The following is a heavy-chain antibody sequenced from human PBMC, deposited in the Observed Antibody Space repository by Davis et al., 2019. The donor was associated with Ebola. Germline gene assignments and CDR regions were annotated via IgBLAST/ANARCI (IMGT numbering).Heavy chain of an antibody. CDR2: INPSGGST. J-gene: IGHJ4*02. D-gene: IGHD1-1*01. Sequence: AASVKVSCKASGYTFTSYYMHWVRQAPGQGLEWMGIINPSGGSTSYAQKFQGRVTMTRDTSTSTVYMEVGSLRSDDTALYFCARAQFPTTSDHWGQGTLVIVSS. V-gene: IGHV1-46*01. CDR3: ARAQFPTTSDH. CDR1: GYTFTSYY.